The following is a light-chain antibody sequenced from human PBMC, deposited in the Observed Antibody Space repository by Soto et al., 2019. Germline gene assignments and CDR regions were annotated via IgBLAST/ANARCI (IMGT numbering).Light chain of an antibody. CDR3: QQRSNWPPVT. Sequence: EIVMTQSPATLSVSPGERATLSCMAGKSISSNLAWYQLKPGQAPRLLIYGASNRATGIPARFSGSGSGTDFTLTISSLEPEDFAVYFCQQRSNWPPVTFGGGTKVDIK. CDR1: KSISSN. CDR2: GAS. V-gene: IGKV3-11*01. J-gene: IGKJ4*01.